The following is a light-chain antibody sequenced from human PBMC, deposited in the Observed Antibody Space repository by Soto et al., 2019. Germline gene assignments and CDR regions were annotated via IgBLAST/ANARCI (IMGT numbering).Light chain of an antibody. J-gene: IGKJ1*01. Sequence: DIQMTQSPSSLSASVGDRVTITCRASQGISNYLAWYQQKPGKVPKLLIYAASILESGVPSRFSGSGSGTEFTLTISSLQPDDFATYYCQQYNSYRTFGQGTKVDIK. CDR1: QGISNY. CDR2: AAS. CDR3: QQYNSYRT. V-gene: IGKV1-16*01.